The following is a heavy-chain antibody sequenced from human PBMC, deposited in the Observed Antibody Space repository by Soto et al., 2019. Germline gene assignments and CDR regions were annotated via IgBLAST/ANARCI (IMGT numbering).Heavy chain of an antibody. J-gene: IGHJ4*02. D-gene: IGHD3-3*02. V-gene: IGHV1-46*01. CDR1: GYTFTSYY. CDR3: ARESDRMFGVVLMGPFDY. Sequence: GASVKVSCKASGYTFTSYYVHWVRQASGQGLEWMGIINPSGSTTIYAQKFQGRVTMSRDTSTSTVYMELSSLRSEDTAVYYCARESDRMFGVVLMGPFDYWGQGTLVTSPQ. CDR2: INPSGSTT.